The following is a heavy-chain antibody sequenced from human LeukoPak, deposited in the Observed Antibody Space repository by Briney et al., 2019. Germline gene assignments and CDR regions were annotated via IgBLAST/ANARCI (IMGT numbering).Heavy chain of an antibody. D-gene: IGHD3-3*01. CDR1: GGSFNGYY. Sequence: PSETLSLTCAVYGGSFNGYYWSWIRQPPGKGLEWIGEINHSGSTNYNPSLKSRVTISVDTSKNQFSLKLSSVTAADTAVYYCARGLTILDYWGQGTLVTVSS. CDR2: INHSGST. V-gene: IGHV4-34*01. J-gene: IGHJ4*02. CDR3: ARGLTILDY.